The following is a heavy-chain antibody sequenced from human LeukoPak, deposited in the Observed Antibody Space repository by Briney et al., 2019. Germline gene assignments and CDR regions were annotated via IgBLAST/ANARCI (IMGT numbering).Heavy chain of an antibody. Sequence: PGGSLRLSCAASGFTFSSYAMHWVRQAPGKGLEWVAVISYDGSNKYYADSVKGRFTISRDNSKNTLYLQMNSLRAEDTAVYYCARDPYCSGGSCTAWFDYWGQGTLVTVSS. D-gene: IGHD2-15*01. CDR3: ARDPYCSGGSCTAWFDY. CDR1: GFTFSSYA. CDR2: ISYDGSNK. V-gene: IGHV3-30*04. J-gene: IGHJ4*02.